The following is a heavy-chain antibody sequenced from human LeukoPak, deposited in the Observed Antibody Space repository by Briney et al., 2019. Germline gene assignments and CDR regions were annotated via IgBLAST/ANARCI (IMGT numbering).Heavy chain of an antibody. Sequence: GASVKVSCKASGGTFSSYAISWVRQAPGQGLEWMGRIIPILGIANYAQKFQGRVTITADKSTSTAYMELSSLRSEDTAVYYCAANYCSGGSCYSPYSYYYMDVWGKGTTVTVSS. CDR3: AANYCSGGSCYSPYSYYYMDV. CDR1: GGTFSSYA. V-gene: IGHV1-69*04. J-gene: IGHJ6*03. D-gene: IGHD2-15*01. CDR2: IIPILGIA.